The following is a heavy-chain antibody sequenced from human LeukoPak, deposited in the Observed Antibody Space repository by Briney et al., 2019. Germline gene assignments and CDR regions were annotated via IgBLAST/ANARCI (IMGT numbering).Heavy chain of an antibody. D-gene: IGHD6-19*01. Sequence: GGSLRLSCAASGFTFSSYWMHWVHQAPGKGLAWVSRINSDGSSTSYADSVKGRFTISRDNAKNTLYLQMNSLRAEDTAVYYCARDRAVASGWYFDLWGRGTLVTVSS. V-gene: IGHV3-74*01. CDR2: INSDGSST. CDR1: GFTFSSYW. CDR3: ARDRAVASGWYFDL. J-gene: IGHJ2*01.